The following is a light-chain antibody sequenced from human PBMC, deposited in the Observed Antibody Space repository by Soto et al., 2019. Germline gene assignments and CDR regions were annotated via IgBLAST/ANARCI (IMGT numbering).Light chain of an antibody. CDR3: ETWDSNTRV. J-gene: IGLJ3*02. CDR2: LEGSGSY. V-gene: IGLV4-60*02. CDR1: SGHSSFI. Sequence: QPVLTQSSSASASLGSSVKLTCTLSSGHSSFIIAWHQQQPGKAPRYLMKLEGSGSYNKWSGVPDRFSGSSSGADRYLTISNLQFEDEADYYCETWDSNTRVFGGGTKVTVL.